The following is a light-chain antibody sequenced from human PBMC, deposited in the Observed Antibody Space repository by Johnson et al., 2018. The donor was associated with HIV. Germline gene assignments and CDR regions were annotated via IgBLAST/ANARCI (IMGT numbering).Light chain of an antibody. V-gene: IGLV1-51*01. CDR1: NSNIGSYY. Sequence: QSVLTQPASVSAASGQKVNISCSGSNSNIGSYYVSWYQHLPGTAPKLLIYDNTKRPSGIPDRFSGSKSDTSATLGITGLHTGDEADYYCGTWDSSLSAAYVFGTGTKVTVL. J-gene: IGLJ1*01. CDR3: GTWDSSLSAAYV. CDR2: DNT.